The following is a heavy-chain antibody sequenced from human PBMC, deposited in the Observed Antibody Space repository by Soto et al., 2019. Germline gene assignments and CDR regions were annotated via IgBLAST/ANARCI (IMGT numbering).Heavy chain of an antibody. V-gene: IGHV3-23*01. CDR2: ISGSGGST. CDR3: AKRYSSGWYYYYGMDV. Sequence: GSLRLSCAACGFTFSSYAMSWVRQAPGKGLEWVAAISGSGGSTYYADSVKGRFTISRDNSKNTLYLQMNSLRAEDTAVYYCAKRYSSGWYYYYGMDVWGQGTTVTVSS. CDR1: GFTFSSYA. J-gene: IGHJ6*02. D-gene: IGHD6-19*01.